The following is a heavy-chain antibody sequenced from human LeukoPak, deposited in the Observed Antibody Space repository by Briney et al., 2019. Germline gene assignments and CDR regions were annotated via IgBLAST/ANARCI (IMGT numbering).Heavy chain of an antibody. CDR3: TTDYYDSSGYRAY. CDR1: GFTFSNAW. Sequence: GGSLRLSCAASGFTFSNAWMSWVRQAPGKGLEWVGRIKSKTDGGTTDYAAPVKGRFTISRDDSKNTLYLQMNSLKTEDTAVYYCTTDYYDSSGYRAYWGQGTLVTVSS. D-gene: IGHD3-22*01. CDR2: IKSKTDGGTT. V-gene: IGHV3-15*01. J-gene: IGHJ4*02.